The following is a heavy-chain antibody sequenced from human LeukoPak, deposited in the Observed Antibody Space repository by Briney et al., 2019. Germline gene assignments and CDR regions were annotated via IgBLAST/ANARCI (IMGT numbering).Heavy chain of an antibody. J-gene: IGHJ4*02. CDR2: IYSGGST. CDR1: GFTVSSNY. CDR3: AKMATYYYDSSGYYYFDY. V-gene: IGHV3-53*01. Sequence: GGSLRLSCAASGFTVSSNYMSWVRQAPGKGLEWVSVIYSGGSTYYADSVKGRFTISRDNSKNTLYLQMNSLRAEDTAVYYCAKMATYYYDSSGYYYFDYWGQGTLVTVSS. D-gene: IGHD3-22*01.